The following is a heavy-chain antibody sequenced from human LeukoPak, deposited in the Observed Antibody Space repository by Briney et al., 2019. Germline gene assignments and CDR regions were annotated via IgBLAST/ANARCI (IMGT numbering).Heavy chain of an antibody. CDR2: IYHSGST. CDR1: GYPISSGYY. V-gene: IGHV4-38-2*01. D-gene: IGHD4-23*01. Sequence: PSETLSLTCAVSGYPISSGYYWGWIRQPPGKGLEWIGSIYHSGSTYYNPSLKSRVTISVDTSKNQFSLKLSSVTAADTAVYYCASDLFRSSTVVTPASFDYWGQGTLVTVSS. CDR3: ASDLFRSSTVVTPASFDY. J-gene: IGHJ4*02.